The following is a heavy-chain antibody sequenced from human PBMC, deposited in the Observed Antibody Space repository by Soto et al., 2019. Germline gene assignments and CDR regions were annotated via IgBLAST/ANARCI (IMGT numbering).Heavy chain of an antibody. J-gene: IGHJ6*02. V-gene: IGHV1-69*13. CDR3: ARDPRAGGMATKRMYYYFGMDV. Sequence: ASVKVSCKASGGTFSSYAISWVRKAPGQGIEWMGGIIPIFGTANYAQKFQGRVTITADESTSTAYMELSSLRSEDTAVYYCARDPRAGGMATKRMYYYFGMDVWGQGTTVTVSS. D-gene: IGHD5-12*01. CDR1: GGTFSSYA. CDR2: IIPIFGTA.